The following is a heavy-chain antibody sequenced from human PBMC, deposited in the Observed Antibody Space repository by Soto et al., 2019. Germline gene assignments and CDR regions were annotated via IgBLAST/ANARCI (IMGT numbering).Heavy chain of an antibody. D-gene: IGHD2-15*01. V-gene: IGHV4-34*01. CDR3: ARGGAYCSGGSCLLVYYYYYMDV. CDR1: GGSFSGYY. Sequence: QVQLQQWGAGLLKPSETLSLTCAVYGGSFSGYYWSWIRQPPGKGLEWIGEINHSGSTNYNPSLKSRVTISVDTSKNQFSLKLSSVTAADTPVYYCARGGAYCSGGSCLLVYYYYYMDVWGKGTTVTVSS. J-gene: IGHJ6*03. CDR2: INHSGST.